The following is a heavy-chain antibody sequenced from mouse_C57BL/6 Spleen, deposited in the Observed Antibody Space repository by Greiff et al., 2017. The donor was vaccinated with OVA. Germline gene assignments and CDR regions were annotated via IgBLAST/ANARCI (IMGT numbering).Heavy chain of an antibody. Sequence: VQLQQSGPELVKPGASVKISCKASGYAFSSSWMNWVKQRPGKGLEWIGRIYPGDGDTNYNGKFKGKATLTADKSSSTAYMQLSILTSEDSAVYFCARDYYGSSFFAYWGQGTLVTVSA. CDR1: GYAFSSSW. CDR2: IYPGDGDT. D-gene: IGHD1-1*01. J-gene: IGHJ3*01. V-gene: IGHV1-82*01. CDR3: ARDYYGSSFFAY.